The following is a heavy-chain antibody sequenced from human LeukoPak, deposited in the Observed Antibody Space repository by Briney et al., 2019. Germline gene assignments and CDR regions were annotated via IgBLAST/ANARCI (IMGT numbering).Heavy chain of an antibody. Sequence: GGSLRLSCAASGFTFSSYAMSWVRQAPGKGLEWVSAISGSGGSTYYADSVKGRFTISRDNSKNTLYLQMNSLRAEDTAVYYCAEPRPGLQTSNWFDPWGQGTLVTVSS. CDR2: ISGSGGST. V-gene: IGHV3-23*01. CDR1: GFTFSSYA. J-gene: IGHJ5*02. CDR3: AEPRPGLQTSNWFDP.